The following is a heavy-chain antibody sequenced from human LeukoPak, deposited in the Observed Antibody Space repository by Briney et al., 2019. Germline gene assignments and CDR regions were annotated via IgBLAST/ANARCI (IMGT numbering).Heavy chain of an antibody. V-gene: IGHV3-11*01. CDR1: GFTFSDYY. CDR2: ISTSGSTI. D-gene: IGHD5-18*01. CDR3: ARHTYGYSFYYYMDV. J-gene: IGHJ6*03. Sequence: GGSLRLSCAASGFTFSDYYMSWIRQAPGKGLEWVSYISTSGSTIYYADSVKGRFTISRDNAKNSLYLQMNCLRAEDTAVYYCARHTYGYSFYYYMDVWGKGTTVTISS.